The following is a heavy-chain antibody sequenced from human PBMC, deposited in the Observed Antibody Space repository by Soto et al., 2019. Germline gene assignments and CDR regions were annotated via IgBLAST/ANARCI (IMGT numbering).Heavy chain of an antibody. J-gene: IGHJ4*02. CDR1: GVSISSGGYY. CDR3: ASAIGGDSEYYFDY. D-gene: IGHD4-17*01. Sequence: SETLSLTCTVSGVSISSGGYYWGWIRQHPGKGLEWIGNIYYSGRTYYNPSLKSRVIMSVDTSKNHFSLKLSSVTAADTAMYYCASAIGGDSEYYFDYWGQGTLVTVSS. V-gene: IGHV4-31*03. CDR2: IYYSGRT.